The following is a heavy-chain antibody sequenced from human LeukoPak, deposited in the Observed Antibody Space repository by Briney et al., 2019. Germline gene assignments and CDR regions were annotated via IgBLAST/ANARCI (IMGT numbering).Heavy chain of an antibody. CDR3: AREGRCGGDCFAV. Sequence: PGGSLRLTSAVSGFTFSTYRKSGVRQAPGKGLEWVSIISSSSSYIYYADSVKGRFTISRDNAKNALYLQMNSLRVEDTAVYYCAREGRCGGDCFAVWGQGTLVTVSS. V-gene: IGHV3-21*01. CDR1: GFTFSTYR. CDR2: ISSSSSYI. D-gene: IGHD2-21*02. J-gene: IGHJ4*02.